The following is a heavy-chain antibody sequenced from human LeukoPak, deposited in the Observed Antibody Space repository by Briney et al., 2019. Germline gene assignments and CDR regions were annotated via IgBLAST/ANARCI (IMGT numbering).Heavy chain of an antibody. CDR2: ISGSGGST. D-gene: IGHD3-10*01. CDR1: GFTFSSYA. V-gene: IGHV3-23*01. Sequence: PGGSLRLSCAASGFTFSSYAMSWVRQAPGKGLEWVSAISGSGGSTYYADSVKGRFTISRENSKNTLYLQMNSLRAEDTAVYYCAEDRPWFGESRAFDYWGQGTLVTVSS. J-gene: IGHJ4*02. CDR3: AEDRPWFGESRAFDY.